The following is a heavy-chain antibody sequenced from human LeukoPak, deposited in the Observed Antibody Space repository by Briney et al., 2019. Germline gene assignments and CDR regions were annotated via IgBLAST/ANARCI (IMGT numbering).Heavy chain of an antibody. D-gene: IGHD3-10*01. Sequence: ASVKVSCKASGYIFTSYHIHWVRQAPGQGLEWMGIINPSGGSTNYAQKFQGRVTMTRDTSTSTVYMELGRLRSDDTAVYYCARRGMVRGVIGSTQYYYYYYYMDVWGKGTTVTISS. CDR1: GYIFTSYH. J-gene: IGHJ6*03. CDR3: ARRGMVRGVIGSTQYYYYYYYMDV. V-gene: IGHV1-46*01. CDR2: INPSGGST.